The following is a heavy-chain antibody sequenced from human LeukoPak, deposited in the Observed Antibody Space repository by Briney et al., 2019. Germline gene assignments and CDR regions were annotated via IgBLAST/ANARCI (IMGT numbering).Heavy chain of an antibody. CDR3: ARGPIGYGDYPTNWFDP. Sequence: GGSLRLSCVTSGFTFDDYGMSWVRQAPGKGLEWVSGINWVGDSTAYADSVKGRFTISRDNAKNSLYLQMNSLRAEDTALYHCARGPIGYGDYPTNWFDPWGQGTLVTVSS. D-gene: IGHD4-17*01. V-gene: IGHV3-20*01. J-gene: IGHJ5*02. CDR2: INWVGDST. CDR1: GFTFDDYG.